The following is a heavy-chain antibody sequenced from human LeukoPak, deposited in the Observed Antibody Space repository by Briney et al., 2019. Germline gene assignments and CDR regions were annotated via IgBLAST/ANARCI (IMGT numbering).Heavy chain of an antibody. V-gene: IGHV4-59*01. CDR2: IYYSGNT. J-gene: IGHJ5*02. CDR1: GGSISSYY. CDR3: TRDSYYGSGSYPGALDP. Sequence: PSETLSLTCTASGGSISSYYWSWIRQPPGKGLEWIGYIYYSGNTNYNPSLKSRVTISVDTSKNQFSLKLSSVTAADTAVYYRTRDSYYGSGSYPGALDPWGQGTLVTVSS. D-gene: IGHD3-10*01.